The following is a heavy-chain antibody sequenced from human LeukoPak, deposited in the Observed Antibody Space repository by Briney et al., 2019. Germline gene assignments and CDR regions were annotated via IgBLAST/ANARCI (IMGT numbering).Heavy chain of an antibody. D-gene: IGHD3-10*01. CDR2: ISYDGSNK. CDR1: GFTFSSYA. Sequence: VGSLRLSCAASGFTFSSYAMHWVRQAPGKGLEWVAVISYDGSNKYYADSVKGRFTISRDNSKNTLYLQMNSLRAEDTAVYYCARVVTMVRGVTEYNWFDPWGQGTLVTVSS. V-gene: IGHV3-30*01. J-gene: IGHJ5*02. CDR3: ARVVTMVRGVTEYNWFDP.